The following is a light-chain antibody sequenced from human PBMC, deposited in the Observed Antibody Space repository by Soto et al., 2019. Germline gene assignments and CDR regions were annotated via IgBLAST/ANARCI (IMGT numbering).Light chain of an antibody. CDR1: QSVSDK. Sequence: EIVMTQSPATLSVSPGERATLSCRASQSVSDKLAWYQQKPGQAPRLLIYHASTRATGIPARFSGSGSGTEFTLTISSLQSEDFAVYYCQQRNTWPPVTFGQGTRLEIK. CDR2: HAS. J-gene: IGKJ5*01. V-gene: IGKV3-15*01. CDR3: QQRNTWPPVT.